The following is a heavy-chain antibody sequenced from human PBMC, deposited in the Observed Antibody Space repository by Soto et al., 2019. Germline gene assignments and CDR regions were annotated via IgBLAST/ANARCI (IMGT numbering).Heavy chain of an antibody. CDR3: AKHRENGNYSFDY. D-gene: IGHD1-7*01. CDR1: GGSMSSSNYY. V-gene: IGHV4-39*01. J-gene: IGHJ4*02. CDR2: IYDSGNT. Sequence: SETLSLTCTVSGGSMSSSNYYWGWIRQPPGKGLEWIGSIYDSGNTYYNPSLKSRLILSVDSSKNQFSLKLSSVTAADTAVYYCAKHRENGNYSFDYGAQGPLVPVPS.